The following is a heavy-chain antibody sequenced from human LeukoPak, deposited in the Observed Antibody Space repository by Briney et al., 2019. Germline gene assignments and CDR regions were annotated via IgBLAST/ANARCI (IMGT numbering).Heavy chain of an antibody. J-gene: IGHJ4*02. D-gene: IGHD3-3*02. CDR3: AKVGFLSYYFDY. Sequence: GGSLRLSCAASGFTFNNYAMSWVRQAPGKGLEWVSAISDSGGSTYYADSVKGRFTISRDNSKNTLYLQMNSLRAEDTAVYYCAKVGFLSYYFDYWGQGTLVTVSS. CDR2: ISDSGGST. V-gene: IGHV3-23*01. CDR1: GFTFNNYA.